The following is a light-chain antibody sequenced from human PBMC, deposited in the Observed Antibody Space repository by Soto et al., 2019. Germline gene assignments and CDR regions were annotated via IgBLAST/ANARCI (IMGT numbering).Light chain of an antibody. Sequence: EIVMTQSPATRSVSPEERATLSCSASQSVSSNLAWYQQKPGQSPRLLLYGASTRATGIPARFSGSGSGTEFTLTISSLQAEDFAVYYCQQYNKWPPWTCGQGTKVDIK. V-gene: IGKV3-15*01. CDR3: QQYNKWPPWT. J-gene: IGKJ1*01. CDR1: QSVSSN. CDR2: GAS.